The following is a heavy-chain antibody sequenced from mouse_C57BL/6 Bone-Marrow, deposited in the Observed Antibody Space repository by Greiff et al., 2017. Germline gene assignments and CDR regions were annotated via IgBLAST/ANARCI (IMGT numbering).Heavy chain of an antibody. V-gene: IGHV7-3*01. D-gene: IGHD1-1*01. CDR1: GFTFTDYY. J-gene: IGHJ3*01. CDR3: AIYDYYGSSLAWFAY. Sequence: EVMLVESGGGLVQPGGSLSLSCAASGFTFTDYYMSWVRQPPGKALAWLGFIRNKANGYTTEYSASVKGRFTISRDNSQSILYLQMNALRAEDSATYYFAIYDYYGSSLAWFAYWGQGTLVTVSA. CDR2: IRNKANGYTT.